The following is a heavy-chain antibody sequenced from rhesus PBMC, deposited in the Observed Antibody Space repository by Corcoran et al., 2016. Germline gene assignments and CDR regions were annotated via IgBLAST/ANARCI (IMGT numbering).Heavy chain of an antibody. Sequence: QVQLQESGPGLVKPLETLSLTCAVSGGSISSNFWSWIRQPPGKGRDWIGYIHGGGGRINGNPARKSRVNLSVDTSKNQFSLRLNSVTAADTAVYYCVRDINNSMDVWGRGVLVTVSS. CDR2: IHGGGGRI. D-gene: IGHD1-26*01. J-gene: IGHJ5-2*02. CDR1: GGSISSNF. V-gene: IGHV4S11*01. CDR3: VRDINNSMDV.